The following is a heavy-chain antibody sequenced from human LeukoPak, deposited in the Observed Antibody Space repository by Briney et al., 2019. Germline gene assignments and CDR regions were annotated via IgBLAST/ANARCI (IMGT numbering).Heavy chain of an antibody. CDR2: ISAYNGNT. Sequence: ASVKVSCKASGYTFTSYGISWVRQAPGQGLEWMGWISAYNGNTNYAQKLQGRVTMTTDTSTSTAYMELRSLRSDDTAVYYCARDYYPSYYGSGSYYLDAFDIWGQGTMVTVSS. CDR3: ARDYYPSYYGSGSYYLDAFDI. D-gene: IGHD3-10*01. V-gene: IGHV1-18*01. J-gene: IGHJ3*02. CDR1: GYTFTSYG.